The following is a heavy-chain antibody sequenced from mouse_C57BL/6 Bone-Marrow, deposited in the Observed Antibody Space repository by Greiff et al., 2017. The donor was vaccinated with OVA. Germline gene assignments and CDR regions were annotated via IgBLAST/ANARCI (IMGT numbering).Heavy chain of an antibody. CDR3: ARDWWYLAY. V-gene: IGHV3-6*01. CDR1: GYSITSGYY. D-gene: IGHD1-1*02. Sequence: EVHLVESGPGLVKPSQSLSLTCSVTGYSITSGYYWNWIRQFPGNKLEWMGYISYDGSNNYNPSLKNRISITRDTSKNQFFLKLNSVTTEDTATYYCARDWWYLAYWGQGTLVTVSA. J-gene: IGHJ3*01. CDR2: ISYDGSN.